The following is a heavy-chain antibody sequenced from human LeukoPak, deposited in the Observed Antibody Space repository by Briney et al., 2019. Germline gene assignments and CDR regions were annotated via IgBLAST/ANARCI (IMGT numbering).Heavy chain of an antibody. CDR2: VNPNSGGT. CDR1: GYTFTGYY. V-gene: IGHV1-2*02. J-gene: IGHJ6*03. Sequence: ASVKVSCKASGYTFTGYYMHWVRQAPGQGLEWMGWVNPNSGGTNYAQKFQGRVTMTRDTSISTVYMELTSLRSDDTAVYYCARGVAQGFGGWQLLTDYYYYYMDVWGKGTTVTVSS. CDR3: ARGVAQGFGGWQLLTDYYYYYMDV. D-gene: IGHD2-15*01.